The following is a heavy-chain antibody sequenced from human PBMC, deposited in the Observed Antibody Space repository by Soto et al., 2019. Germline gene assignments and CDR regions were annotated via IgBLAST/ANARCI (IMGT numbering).Heavy chain of an antibody. J-gene: IGHJ4*02. V-gene: IGHV3-23*01. CDR3: AKDLLGPGYCSGGSCYSSY. CDR1: GFTFSSYA. Sequence: EVQLLESGGGLVQPGGSLRLSCAASGFTFSSYAMSWVRQAPGKGLEWVSAISGSGGSTYYADSVKGRLTISRDNSKNTLYLQMNSLRAEDTAVYYCAKDLLGPGYCSGGSCYSSYWGQGTLVTVSS. D-gene: IGHD2-15*01. CDR2: ISGSGGST.